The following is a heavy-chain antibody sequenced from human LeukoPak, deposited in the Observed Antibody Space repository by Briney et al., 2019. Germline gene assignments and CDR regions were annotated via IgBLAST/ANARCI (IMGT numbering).Heavy chain of an antibody. Sequence: PSETLSLTCAVYGGSFSGYYWSWIRQPPGKGLEWIGEINHSGSTNYNPSLKSRVTISVDKSKNQFSLKLSSVTAADTAVYYCARKTGGYYYMDVWGKGTTVTVSS. CDR2: INHSGST. V-gene: IGHV4-34*01. CDR3: ARKTGGYYYMDV. CDR1: GGSFSGYY. D-gene: IGHD1-14*01. J-gene: IGHJ6*03.